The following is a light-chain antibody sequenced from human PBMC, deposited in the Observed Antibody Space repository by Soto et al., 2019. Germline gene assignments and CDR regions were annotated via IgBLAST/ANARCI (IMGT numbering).Light chain of an antibody. J-gene: IGLJ2*01. CDR2: EVS. CDR3: RSYTISSTLL. V-gene: IGLV2-14*01. Sequence: QSALTQPASVSGSPGQSITISCTGTSSDVGGYAYVSWYQQHPGKAPKLIISEVSHRPSGVSDRFSGSKSDNTASLTISGLQAEDEADYYCRSYTISSTLLFGGGTKLTVL. CDR1: SSDVGGYAY.